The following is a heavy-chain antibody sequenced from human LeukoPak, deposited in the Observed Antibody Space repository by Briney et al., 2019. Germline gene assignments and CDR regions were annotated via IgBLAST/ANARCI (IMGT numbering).Heavy chain of an antibody. CDR1: GFTFSSYG. CDR2: IWYGGSNK. CDR3: AKYFSGSFDY. V-gene: IGHV3-33*08. D-gene: IGHD2-15*01. J-gene: IGHJ4*02. Sequence: GGSLRLSCAASGFTFSSYGMHWVRQAPGKGLEWVAVIWYGGSNKYYADSVKGRSTISRDNSKNTVYLQMNSLRTEDTAVYYCAKYFSGSFDYWGQGTLVTVSS.